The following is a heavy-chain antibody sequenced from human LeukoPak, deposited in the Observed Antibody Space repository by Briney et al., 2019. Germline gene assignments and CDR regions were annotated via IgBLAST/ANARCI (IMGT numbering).Heavy chain of an antibody. V-gene: IGHV4-31*03. D-gene: IGHD3-10*01. J-gene: IGHJ4*02. CDR2: IYYSGST. CDR1: GGSISSGGYY. CDR3: ARSITMVRGVIIYFDY. Sequence: PSETLSLTCTVSGGSISSGGYYWSWIRQHPGKGLEWIGYIYYSGSTYYNPSLKSRVTISVDTSKNQFSLKLSSVTAADTAVYYCARSITMVRGVIIYFDYWGQGTLVTVSS.